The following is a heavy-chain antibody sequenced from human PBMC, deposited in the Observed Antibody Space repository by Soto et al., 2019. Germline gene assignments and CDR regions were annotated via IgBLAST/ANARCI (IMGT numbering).Heavy chain of an antibody. CDR2: ISAYNGNT. V-gene: IGHV1-18*01. J-gene: IGHJ4*02. D-gene: IGHD2-2*01. CDR1: GYTFTSYG. Sequence: GASVKVSCKASGYTFTSYGISWVRQAPGQGLEWMGWISAYNGNTNYAQKLQGRVTMTTDTSTSTAYMELRSLRSDDTAVYYCARDIVVVPAAITYDYWGQGTLVTGSS. CDR3: ARDIVVVPAAITYDY.